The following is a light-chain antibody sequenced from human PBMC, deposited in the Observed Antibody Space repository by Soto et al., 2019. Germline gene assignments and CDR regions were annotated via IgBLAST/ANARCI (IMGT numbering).Light chain of an antibody. Sequence: SSELTQPLSVSVALGQTAKITCGGNKIGRKNVHWYQQKPGQAPVLVIYRDSNRPSGIPERFSGSNSGNTATLTISRAQAGDEADYYCQVWDSSVVFGGGTKLTVL. J-gene: IGLJ2*01. V-gene: IGLV3-9*01. CDR1: KIGRKN. CDR2: RDS. CDR3: QVWDSSVV.